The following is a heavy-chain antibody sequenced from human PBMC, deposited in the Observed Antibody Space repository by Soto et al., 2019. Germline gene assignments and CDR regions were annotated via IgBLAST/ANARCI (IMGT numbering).Heavy chain of an antibody. Sequence: ASVKVSCKASGYTFTSYDINWVRQATGQGLEWMGWMNPNSGNTGYAQKFQGRVTMTRNTSISTAFMVLSSLRSEDTAVYYCARGMGAAGTGPFDIWGQGTMVTVSS. V-gene: IGHV1-8*01. J-gene: IGHJ3*02. CDR3: ARGMGAAGTGPFDI. D-gene: IGHD6-13*01. CDR2: MNPNSGNT. CDR1: GYTFTSYD.